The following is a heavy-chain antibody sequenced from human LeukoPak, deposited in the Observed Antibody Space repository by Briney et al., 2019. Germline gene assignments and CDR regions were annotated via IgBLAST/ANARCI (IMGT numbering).Heavy chain of an antibody. V-gene: IGHV5-51*01. CDR3: ARHYYGSGSYFGYYYYYMDV. Sequence: GESLKISCKCSGYSFTSYWIGWVRQMPGKGLEWMGIIYPGDSDTRYSPSFQGQVTISADKSISTAYLQWSSLRASDTAMYYCARHYYGSGSYFGYYYYYMDVWGKGTTVTVSS. CDR1: GYSFTSYW. D-gene: IGHD3-10*01. CDR2: IYPGDSDT. J-gene: IGHJ6*03.